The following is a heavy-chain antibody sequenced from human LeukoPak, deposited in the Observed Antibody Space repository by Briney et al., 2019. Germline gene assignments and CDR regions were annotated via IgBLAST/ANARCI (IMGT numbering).Heavy chain of an antibody. CDR1: GGSFSGYY. Sequence: PSETLSLTCAVYGGSFSGYYWSWIRQPPGKGLEWIGEINHSESTNYNPSLKSRVTTSINTSKNQFSLKLTSVTAADTAVYYCARSQIWVYDYVRGSPQPTFDYWGQGTLVTVSS. D-gene: IGHD3-16*01. CDR3: ARSQIWVYDYVRGSPQPTFDY. V-gene: IGHV4-34*01. J-gene: IGHJ4*02. CDR2: INHSEST.